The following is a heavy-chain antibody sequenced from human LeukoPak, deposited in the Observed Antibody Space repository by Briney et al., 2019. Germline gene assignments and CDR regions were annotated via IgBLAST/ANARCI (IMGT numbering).Heavy chain of an antibody. D-gene: IGHD3-10*01. Sequence: PGGSLRLSCAASGFTFSSYSMNWVRQAPGKRLEWVSSISSSSSYIYYADSVKGRFTISRDNAKNSLYLQMNSLRADDTAVYYCARTDRGSYSPFDYWGQGTLVTVSS. CDR2: ISSSSSYI. CDR3: ARTDRGSYSPFDY. CDR1: GFTFSSYS. J-gene: IGHJ4*02. V-gene: IGHV3-21*01.